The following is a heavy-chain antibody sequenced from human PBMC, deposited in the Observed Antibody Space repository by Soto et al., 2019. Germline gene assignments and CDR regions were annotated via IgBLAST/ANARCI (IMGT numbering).Heavy chain of an antibody. D-gene: IGHD2-21*02. V-gene: IGHV3-7*01. CDR1: GFPFSTYW. CDR3: ATDGDCRAVPCNRRGCFDN. J-gene: IGHJ3*02. Sequence: EVHLVESGGGLVQPGGSLRLSCEASGFPFSTYWMTWVRQAPGKGREWVANIRQDARETWYVDSVRGRFTISRDNGKNSLYLERINLRAEDTAVYYWATDGDCRAVPCNRRGCFDNWGQGTMVTVSS. CDR2: IRQDARET.